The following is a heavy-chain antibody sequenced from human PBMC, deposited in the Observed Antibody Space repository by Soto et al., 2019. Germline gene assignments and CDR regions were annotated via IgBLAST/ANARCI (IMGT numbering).Heavy chain of an antibody. D-gene: IGHD3-10*01. CDR3: ARSTDYYGSGSPAFDY. J-gene: IGHJ4*02. CDR2: ISANNGHT. V-gene: IGHV1-18*01. CDR1: GYTFTNYG. Sequence: QVHLVQSGAEVKKPGASVKVSCKASGYTFTNYGIIWVRQAPGQGLEWMGWISANNGHTHYTQKVQGRVTMTTDTSTSTAAMELRSLRSDDTAVYYCARSTDYYGSGSPAFDYWGQGTLVTVSS.